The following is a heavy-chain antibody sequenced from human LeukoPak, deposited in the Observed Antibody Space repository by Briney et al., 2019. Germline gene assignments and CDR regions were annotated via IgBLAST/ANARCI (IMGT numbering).Heavy chain of an antibody. CDR3: ARVWSSGSFLMALGY. CDR2: ILFDGSSE. J-gene: IGHJ4*02. D-gene: IGHD3-10*01. Sequence: PGRSLRLSCAASGFTFSSYAMHWVRQAPGKGLVWVAVILFDGSSEYYANSVKGRFTISRDNSKNTLYLQMNSLRPEDTAVYYCARVWSSGSFLMALGYWGQGTLVTVSS. V-gene: IGHV3-30*04. CDR1: GFTFSSYA.